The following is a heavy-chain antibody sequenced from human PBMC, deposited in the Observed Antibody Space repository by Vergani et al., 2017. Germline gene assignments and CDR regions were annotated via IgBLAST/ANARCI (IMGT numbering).Heavy chain of an antibody. CDR3: AHRRAIFGVANWFDP. D-gene: IGHD3-3*01. Sequence: QITLKESGPTLVKPTQTLTLTCTFSGFSLSTSGVGVGWIRQPPGKALEWLALIYWDDDKRYSPSLKSILTITKDTSKNQVVLTITNMDPVDTATYYCAHRRAIFGVANWFDPWGQGTLVTVSS. V-gene: IGHV2-5*02. CDR2: IYWDDDK. CDR1: GFSLSTSGVG. J-gene: IGHJ5*02.